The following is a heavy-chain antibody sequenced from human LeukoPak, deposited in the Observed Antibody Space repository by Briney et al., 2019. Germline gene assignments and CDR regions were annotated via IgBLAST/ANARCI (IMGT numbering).Heavy chain of an antibody. CDR2: IWYDGSNK. Sequence: GRSLRLSCAASGFTFSSYGMHWVRQAPGKGLVWVAVIWYDGSNKYYADSVKGRFTITRDNSKNTLYLQMNSLRAEDTAVYDCARDRVGAFDYWGQGTLVTVSS. V-gene: IGHV3-33*08. CDR3: ARDRVGAFDY. D-gene: IGHD1-26*01. J-gene: IGHJ4*02. CDR1: GFTFSSYG.